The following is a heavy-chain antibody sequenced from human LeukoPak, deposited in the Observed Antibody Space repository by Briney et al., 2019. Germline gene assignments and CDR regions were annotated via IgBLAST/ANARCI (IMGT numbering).Heavy chain of an antibody. CDR2: ISAFNGNT. V-gene: IGHV1-18*01. CDR3: ARDVGSYSGSYSDTFDI. J-gene: IGHJ3*02. CDR1: GYTFTSYG. D-gene: IGHD1-26*01. Sequence: ASVKVSCKASGYTFTSYGISWVRQAPGQGLEWMGWISAFNGNTQYAQNLQGRVTVTIDTSTSTAYMELRSLRSDDTAVYYCARDVGSYSGSYSDTFDIWGQGTLVTVSS.